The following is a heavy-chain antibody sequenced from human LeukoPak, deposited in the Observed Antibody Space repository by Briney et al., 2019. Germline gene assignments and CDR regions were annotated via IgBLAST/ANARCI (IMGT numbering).Heavy chain of an antibody. CDR2: INDSGST. Sequence: TSETLSLTCAVHGWSFSGYYMTWIRQPPGKGLEWIGEINDSGSTTYNPSLKSRGTTTLNTSKQHFSMKESSVTTADAAVYYCARGPDCSSGSCTDRPIDYWGQGPLVTVSS. CDR3: ARGPDCSSGSCTDRPIDY. D-gene: IGHD2-15*01. J-gene: IGHJ4*02. V-gene: IGHV4-34*01. CDR1: GWSFSGYY.